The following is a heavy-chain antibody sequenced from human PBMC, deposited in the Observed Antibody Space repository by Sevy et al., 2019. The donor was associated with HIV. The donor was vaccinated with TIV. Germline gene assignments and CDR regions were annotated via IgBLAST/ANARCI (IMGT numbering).Heavy chain of an antibody. CDR1: GFTFTNYW. D-gene: IGHD2-8*01. V-gene: IGHV3-74*01. CDR2: VDNDGSGT. CDR3: TRDMYGIDY. Sequence: GGSLRLSCAASGFTFTNYWMHWVRQAPGKGLVWVSRVDNDGSGTNYADTVKGRFTISRDNAKNTVYLQMNSVRAEDTAVYYCTRDMYGIDYWGQGTLVTVSS. J-gene: IGHJ4*02.